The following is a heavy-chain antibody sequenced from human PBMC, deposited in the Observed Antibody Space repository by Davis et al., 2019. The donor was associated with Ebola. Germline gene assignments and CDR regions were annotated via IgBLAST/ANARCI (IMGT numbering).Heavy chain of an antibody. CDR2: INPNSGGT. CDR3: ARDLSSGWYLYAFDI. J-gene: IGHJ3*02. D-gene: IGHD6-19*01. Sequence: ASVKVSCKASGYTFTGYYMHWVRQAPGQGLEWMGWINPNSGGTNYAQKLQGRVTMTTDTSTSTAYMELRSLRSDDTAVYYCARDLSSGWYLYAFDIWGQGTMVTVSS. V-gene: IGHV1-2*02. CDR1: GYTFTGYY.